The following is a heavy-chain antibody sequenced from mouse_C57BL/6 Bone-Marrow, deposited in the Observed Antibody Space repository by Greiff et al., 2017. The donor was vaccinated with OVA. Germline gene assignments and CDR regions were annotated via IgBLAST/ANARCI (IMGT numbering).Heavy chain of an antibody. Sequence: EVQLQQSGPGLVKPSQSLSLSCSVPGYSITSCYYWNWIRQFPGNKREWMGYISYDGSNNYNPSLKNRISITRDTSKNQFFLKLNSVTTEDTATYYCARAYWYFDVWGTGTTITVSA. CDR1: GYSITSCYY. CDR2: ISYDGSN. J-gene: IGHJ1*03. CDR3: ARAYWYFDV. V-gene: IGHV3-6*01.